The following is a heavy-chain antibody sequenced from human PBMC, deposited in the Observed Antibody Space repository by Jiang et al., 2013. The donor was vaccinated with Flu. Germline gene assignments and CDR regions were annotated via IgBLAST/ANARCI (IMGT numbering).Heavy chain of an antibody. V-gene: IGHV4-59*01. Sequence: GPGLVKPSETLSLTCTVSGGSISSYYWSWIRQPPGKGLEWIGYIYYSGSTNYNPSLKSRVTISVDTSKNQFSLKLSSVTAADTAVYYCARDRTYYYDSSPSGFDYWGRGNPGHRLL. D-gene: IGHD3-22*01. CDR3: ARDRTYYYDSSPSGFDY. CDR2: IYYSGST. CDR1: GGSISSYY. J-gene: IGHJ4*02.